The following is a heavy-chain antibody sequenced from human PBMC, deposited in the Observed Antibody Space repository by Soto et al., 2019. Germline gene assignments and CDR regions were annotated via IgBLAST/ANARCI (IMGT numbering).Heavy chain of an antibody. J-gene: IGHJ5*02. CDR3: ASLSSGWYNYR. CDR2: ITGGGGST. Sequence: SPRLSRAASGFRFSSYAMSWVPQAPGKGLEWVSAITGGGGSTYYADSVKGRFTISRDNSKNTLYLQMNSLRADDTAVYYCASLSSGWYNYRWGQGTLVTVSS. CDR1: GFRFSSYA. D-gene: IGHD6-19*01. V-gene: IGHV3-23*01.